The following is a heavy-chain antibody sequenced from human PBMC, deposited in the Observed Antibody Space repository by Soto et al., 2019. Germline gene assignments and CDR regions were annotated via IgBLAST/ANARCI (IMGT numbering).Heavy chain of an antibody. CDR3: ARALCSGGSCYSFDY. J-gene: IGHJ4*02. CDR2: IIPILGIA. V-gene: IGHV1-69*02. CDR1: GGTFSSYT. D-gene: IGHD2-15*01. Sequence: ASVKVSCKASGGTFSSYTISWVRQAPGQGLEWMGRIIPILGIANYAQKFQGRVTITADKSTSTAYMELSSLRSEDTAVYYCARALCSGGSCYSFDYWGQGTLVTVSS.